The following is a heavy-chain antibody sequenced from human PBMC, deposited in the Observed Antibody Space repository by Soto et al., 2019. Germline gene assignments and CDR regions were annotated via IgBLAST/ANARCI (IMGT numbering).Heavy chain of an antibody. CDR2: IYYSGST. V-gene: IGHV4-39*01. Sequence: QLQLQESGPGLVKPSETLSLTCTVSGGSISSSSSYWGWIRQPPGKGLEWIGYIYYSGSTNYNPSLKSRVTXXXXXPXXXXXXXXXXXXXXXXXXXXXXXXXXXXATVTSVINWFDPWGQGALVTVSS. CDR1: GGSISSSSSY. CDR3: XXXXXXXATVTSVINWFDP. J-gene: IGHJ5*02. D-gene: IGHD4-17*01.